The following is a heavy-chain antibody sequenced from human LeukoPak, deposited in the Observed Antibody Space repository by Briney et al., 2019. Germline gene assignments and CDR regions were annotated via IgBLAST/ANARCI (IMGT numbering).Heavy chain of an antibody. Sequence: PSEALSLTCTVSGGSISSYYWSWIRQPPGKGLEWIGYIYYSGSTNYNPSLKSRVTISVDTSKNQFSLKLSSVTAADTAVYYCARSDEGGWYQFHVGDAFDIWGQGTMVTVSS. CDR3: ARSDEGGWYQFHVGDAFDI. J-gene: IGHJ3*02. D-gene: IGHD6-19*01. CDR2: IYYSGST. CDR1: GGSISSYY. V-gene: IGHV4-59*01.